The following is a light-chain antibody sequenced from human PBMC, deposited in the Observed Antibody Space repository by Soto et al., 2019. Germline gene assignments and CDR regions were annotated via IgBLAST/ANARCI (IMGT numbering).Light chain of an antibody. Sequence: DIQMTQSPSTLSASVGDRVTLTCRASQSTSNWLAWYQQKPGKAPKLLIYKASSLGSGVPSRFSGSGSGTEFTLTISSLQPDDFATYYCQQYNSYSQWTFGQGTKVDIK. CDR1: QSTSNW. V-gene: IGKV1-5*03. CDR3: QQYNSYSQWT. J-gene: IGKJ1*01. CDR2: KAS.